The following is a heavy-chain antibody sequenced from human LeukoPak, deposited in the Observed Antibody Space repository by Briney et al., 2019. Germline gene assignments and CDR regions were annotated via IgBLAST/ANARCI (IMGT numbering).Heavy chain of an antibody. CDR2: IYSSGSI. V-gene: IGHV4-4*07. CDR3: AREQAAGNLGY. J-gene: IGHJ4*02. CDR1: SGSISSYF. Sequence: PSETLSLTCTVSSGSISSYFCSWLRQSAGKGLEWIGRIYSSGSIDYNPSLKSRVTMSVDTSKNQFSLKLMSVTAADTAVYYCAREQAAGNLGYWGQGTLVTVSS. D-gene: IGHD6-13*01.